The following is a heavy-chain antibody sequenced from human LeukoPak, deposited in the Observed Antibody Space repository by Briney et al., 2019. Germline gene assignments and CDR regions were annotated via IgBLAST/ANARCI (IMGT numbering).Heavy chain of an antibody. V-gene: IGHV3-53*05. D-gene: IGHD6-25*01. CDR3: AKDSYSSGGIDY. Sequence: GGSLRLSCAASGFTVSSNYMSWVRQAPGKGLEWVSVIYSGGSTYYADSVKGRFTISRDNSKNTLYLQMNSLRAEDTAVYYCAKDSYSSGGIDYWGQGTLVTVSS. J-gene: IGHJ4*02. CDR1: GFTVSSNY. CDR2: IYSGGST.